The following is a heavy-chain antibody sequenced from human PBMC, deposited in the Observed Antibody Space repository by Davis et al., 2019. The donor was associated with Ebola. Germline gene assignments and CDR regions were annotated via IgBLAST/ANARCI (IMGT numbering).Heavy chain of an antibody. Sequence: GGSLRLSCAASGFTVRSTYMSWVRQAPGKGLEWVSVIYSGGTTRYADYADSVKGRFTISRDYSKNTLYLQMNSLRVEDTAVYYCASYVVGWGRGTLVTVSS. V-gene: IGHV3-66*01. CDR3: ASYVVG. D-gene: IGHD2-15*01. CDR2: IYSGGTTRYA. CDR1: GFTVRSTY. J-gene: IGHJ4*02.